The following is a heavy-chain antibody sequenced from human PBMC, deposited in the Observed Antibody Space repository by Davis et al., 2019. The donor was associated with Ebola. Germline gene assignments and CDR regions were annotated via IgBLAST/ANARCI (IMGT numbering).Heavy chain of an antibody. CDR2: ISAYNGNT. Sequence: ASVKVSCKASGGTFSSYAISWVRQAPGQGLEWMGWISAYNGNTNYAQKLQGRVTMTTDTSTSTAYMELRSLRSDDTAVYYCASGPRSSSTLYYYYGMDVWGQGTTVTVSS. CDR3: ASGPRSSSTLYYYYGMDV. J-gene: IGHJ6*02. CDR1: GGTFSSYA. D-gene: IGHD6-6*01. V-gene: IGHV1-18*01.